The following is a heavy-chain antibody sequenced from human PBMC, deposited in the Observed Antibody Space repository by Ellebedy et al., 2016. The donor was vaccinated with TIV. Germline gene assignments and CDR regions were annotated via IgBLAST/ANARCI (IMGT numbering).Heavy chain of an antibody. CDR1: GDSVSSGSYY. CDR3: ARDLYYYDSSDFLGSHNWFDP. Sequence: SETLSLTCTVSGDSVSSGSYYWTWVRQPAGKGLEWIGRIYTSGTTTYNPSLKSRVTISVDTSKNQFSLKLSSVTAADTAVYYCARDLYYYDSSDFLGSHNWFDPWGQGTLVTVSS. J-gene: IGHJ5*02. CDR2: IYTSGTT. V-gene: IGHV4-61*10. D-gene: IGHD3-22*01.